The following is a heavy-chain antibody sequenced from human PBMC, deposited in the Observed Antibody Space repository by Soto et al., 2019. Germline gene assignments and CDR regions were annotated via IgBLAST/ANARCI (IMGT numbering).Heavy chain of an antibody. V-gene: IGHV3-23*01. CDR3: AKNLVRIVVVVAATPGGMDV. CDR2: ISGSGGST. D-gene: IGHD2-15*01. J-gene: IGHJ6*02. Sequence: GGSLRLSCAASGFTFSSYAMSWVRQAPGKGLEWVSAISGSGGSTYYADSVKGRFTISRDNSKNTLYLQMNSLRAEDTAVYYCAKNLVRIVVVVAATPGGMDVWGQGTTVTVSS. CDR1: GFTFSSYA.